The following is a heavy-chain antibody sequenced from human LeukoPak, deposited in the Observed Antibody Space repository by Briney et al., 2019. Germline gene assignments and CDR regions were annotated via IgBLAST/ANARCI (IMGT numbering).Heavy chain of an antibody. Sequence: GGCLRLSCAASGFTFNTYSMSWVRQAPGKGLQWVSIISRTSESIFYADSVKGRFTISRDNAKNSLYLQMNGLRAEDTAAYYCARVATDPTRWFDPWGQGTLVTVSS. CDR3: ARVATDPTRWFDP. CDR1: GFTFNTYS. J-gene: IGHJ5*02. CDR2: ISRTSESI. D-gene: IGHD1-1*01. V-gene: IGHV3-21*01.